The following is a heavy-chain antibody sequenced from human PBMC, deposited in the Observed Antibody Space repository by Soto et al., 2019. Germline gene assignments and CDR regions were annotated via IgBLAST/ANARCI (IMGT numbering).Heavy chain of an antibody. CDR3: ARSELVGAELYYYYGMDV. CDR1: GGSISSYC. Sequence: SETLSLTCTVSGGSISSYCWSWIRQPPGKGLEWIGYIYYSGSTNYNPSLKSRVTISVDTSKNQFSLKLSSVTAADTAVYYCARSELVGAELYYYYGMDVWGQGTTVTVSS. V-gene: IGHV4-59*01. J-gene: IGHJ6*02. D-gene: IGHD1-26*01. CDR2: IYYSGST.